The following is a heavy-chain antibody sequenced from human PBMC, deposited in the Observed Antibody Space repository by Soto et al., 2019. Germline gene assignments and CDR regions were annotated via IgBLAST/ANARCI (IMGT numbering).Heavy chain of an antibody. D-gene: IGHD3-10*01. J-gene: IGHJ4*02. Sequence: PSDTLSLTCAVYCGCFSGYYWSWIRQPPGKGLEWIGEINHSGSTNYNPSLKSRVTISVDTSKNQFSLKLSSVTAADTAVYYCATIDYGSGSRYYYFDYWGQGPLVTVSS. CDR3: ATIDYGSGSRYYYFDY. CDR1: CGCFSGYY. CDR2: INHSGST. V-gene: IGHV4-34*01.